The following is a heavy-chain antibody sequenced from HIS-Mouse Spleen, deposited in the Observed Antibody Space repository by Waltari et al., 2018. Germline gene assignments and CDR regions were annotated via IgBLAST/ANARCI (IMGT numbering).Heavy chain of an antibody. Sequence: QLQLQESGPGLVKPSETLSLTCTVSGGSISSGSYYWGWIRQPPGKGLEWIGSIYYSGSTYYNPSLKSRVTISVDTSKNQFSLKLSSVTAADTAVYYCARGRRYYGSGSYGSFDYWGQGTLVTVSS. D-gene: IGHD3-10*01. CDR3: ARGRRYYGSGSYGSFDY. V-gene: IGHV4-39*07. J-gene: IGHJ4*02. CDR1: GGSISSGSYY. CDR2: IYYSGST.